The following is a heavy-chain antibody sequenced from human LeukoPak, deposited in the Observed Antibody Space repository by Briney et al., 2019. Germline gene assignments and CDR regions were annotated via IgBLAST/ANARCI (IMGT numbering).Heavy chain of an antibody. J-gene: IGHJ4*02. CDR2: IYYSGST. V-gene: IGHV4-39*01. D-gene: IGHD6-19*01. CDR1: GGSISSSSDY. CDR3: ARHSFSSGWKSFDY. Sequence: PSETLSLTCTVSGGSISSSSDYWGWIRQPPGKGLEWIGSIYYSGSTYYNPSLKSRVTISVDTSKNQFSLKLSSVTAADTAVYSCARHSFSSGWKSFDYWGQGTLVTASS.